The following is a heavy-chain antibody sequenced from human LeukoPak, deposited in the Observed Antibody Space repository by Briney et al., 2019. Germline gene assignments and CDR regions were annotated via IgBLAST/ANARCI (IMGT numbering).Heavy chain of an antibody. CDR1: GGSISSFY. CDR3: ARDLAVSGLDAFEI. Sequence: SETLSLTCTVSGGSISSFYWSWIRQPPGKGLEWIGYIYYSGSTKYNPSLKSRVTISIDTSKNQFSLKLSSVTAADTAAYYCARDLAVSGLDAFEIWGQGTMVTVSS. J-gene: IGHJ3*02. D-gene: IGHD6-19*01. CDR2: IYYSGST. V-gene: IGHV4-59*01.